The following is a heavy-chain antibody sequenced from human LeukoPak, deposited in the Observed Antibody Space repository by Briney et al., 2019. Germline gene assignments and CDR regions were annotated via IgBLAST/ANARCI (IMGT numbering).Heavy chain of an antibody. CDR2: INHSGST. CDR1: GGSFSGYH. CDR3: ARSDYHNSGSHTVFDAFDI. V-gene: IGHV4-34*01. Sequence: PSETLSLTCGVCGGSFSGYHWNWIRQPPGKGLEWIGEINHSGSTNYNPSLKSRVTISVDTSKKQFSLRLSSVTAADTAMYYCARSDYHNSGSHTVFDAFDIWGQGTRVTVSS. J-gene: IGHJ3*02. D-gene: IGHD3-10*01.